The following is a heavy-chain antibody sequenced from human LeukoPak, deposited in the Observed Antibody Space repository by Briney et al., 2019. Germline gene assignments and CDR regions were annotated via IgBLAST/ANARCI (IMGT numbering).Heavy chain of an antibody. J-gene: IGHJ6*03. CDR2: IYYSGST. D-gene: IGHD3-10*01. Sequence: PSETLSLTCTVSGGSISSYYWSWIRQPPGKGLEWIGYIYYSGSTNYNPSLKSRVTISVDTSKNQFSLKLSSVTAADTAVYYCARARITMVRGAPAYMDVWGKGTTATVSS. V-gene: IGHV4-59*01. CDR1: GGSISSYY. CDR3: ARARITMVRGAPAYMDV.